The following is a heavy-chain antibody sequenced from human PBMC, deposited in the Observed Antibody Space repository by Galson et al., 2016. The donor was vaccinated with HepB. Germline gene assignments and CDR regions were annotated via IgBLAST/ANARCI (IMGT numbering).Heavy chain of an antibody. Sequence: LSLTCAVSGGSISSYYWSWIRQPPGKGLEWIGYIYYSGSTNYNPSLKSRVTISVDTSKNQFSLKLSSVTAADTAVYYCARDGYSCGEFDYWGQGTLVTVSS. CDR3: ARDGYSCGEFDY. V-gene: IGHV4-59*01. J-gene: IGHJ4*02. CDR1: GGSISSYY. D-gene: IGHD5-18*01. CDR2: IYYSGST.